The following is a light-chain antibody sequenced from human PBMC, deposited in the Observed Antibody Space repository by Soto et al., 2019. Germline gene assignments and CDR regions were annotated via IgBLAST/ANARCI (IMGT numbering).Light chain of an antibody. J-gene: IGLJ2*01. CDR1: SGHSSYA. Sequence: QLVLTQSPSASASLGASVKLTCTLGSGHSSYAIAWHQQQPEKGPRYLMKIRSDGSHSNGDGIPDRFSGSSSGAERYLTIPRLRSDDEAYYYCHTGGTGIVVFGGGTKLTVL. V-gene: IGLV4-69*01. CDR3: HTGGTGIVV. CDR2: IRSDGSH.